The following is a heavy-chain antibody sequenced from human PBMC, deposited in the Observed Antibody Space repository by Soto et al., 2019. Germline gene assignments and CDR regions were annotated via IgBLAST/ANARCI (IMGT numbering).Heavy chain of an antibody. CDR2: INHSGSTT. D-gene: IGHD2-15*01. J-gene: IGHJ4*02. Sequence: PSETLSLTCAVYGGSFRGYYWSWIRQPPGKGLEWIGEINHSGSTTNYNPSLKSRVTISVDTSKNQFSLKLSSVTAADTAVYYCSRESYCSGGSCVDYCGQGTLVTVSS. CDR1: GGSFRGYY. V-gene: IGHV4-34*01. CDR3: SRESYCSGGSCVDY.